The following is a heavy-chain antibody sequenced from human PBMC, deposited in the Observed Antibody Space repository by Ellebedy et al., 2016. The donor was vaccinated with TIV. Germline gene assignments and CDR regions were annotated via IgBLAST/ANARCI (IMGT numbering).Heavy chain of an antibody. CDR3: AREPALTVTTLTGADY. Sequence: MPSETLSLTCAVSGGSISSGGYSWSWIRQPPGKGLEWIGYIYHSGSIYYNPSLKSRVTISVDRSKNQFSLKLSSVTAADTAVYYCAREPALTVTTLTGADYWGQGTLVTVSS. CDR1: GGSISSGGYS. J-gene: IGHJ4*02. D-gene: IGHD4-17*01. V-gene: IGHV4-30-2*01. CDR2: IYHSGSI.